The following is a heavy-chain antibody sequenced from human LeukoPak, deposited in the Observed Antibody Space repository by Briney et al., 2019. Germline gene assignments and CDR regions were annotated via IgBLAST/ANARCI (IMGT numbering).Heavy chain of an antibody. J-gene: IGHJ4*02. CDR2: ISSGSSTI. V-gene: IGHV3-48*04. CDR3: ASVWGIGLGY. Sequence: GGSLRLSCAASGFTFSSYAMNWVRQAPGKGLEWLSYISSGSSTIYYADSVKGRFTISRHNAKNSLYLQLNSLRAADTPVYYCASVWGIGLGYWGRGTLVTVSS. CDR1: GFTFSSYA. D-gene: IGHD3-16*01.